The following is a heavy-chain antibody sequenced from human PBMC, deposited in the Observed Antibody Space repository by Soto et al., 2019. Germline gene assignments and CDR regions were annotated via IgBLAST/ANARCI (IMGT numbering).Heavy chain of an antibody. CDR1: GYIFTNYG. CDR2: ISAYNGNT. CDR3: ARADIVGFDY. Sequence: QVQLVQSGTEVKKPGASVKVSCKASGYIFTNYGVTWVRQAPGQGLEWMGWISAYNGNTNYAQKLQGRVAMTTDTPAGRAYRELMSLRFDDTAVYYCARADIVGFDYWGQGTLVTVSS. J-gene: IGHJ4*02. D-gene: IGHD3-22*01. V-gene: IGHV1-18*01.